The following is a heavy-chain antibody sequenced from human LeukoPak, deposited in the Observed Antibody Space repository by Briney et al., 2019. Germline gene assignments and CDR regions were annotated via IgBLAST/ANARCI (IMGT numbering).Heavy chain of an antibody. CDR2: INHSGST. V-gene: IGHV4-39*07. CDR3: ARGTEGGSSWYYFDY. D-gene: IGHD6-13*01. J-gene: IGHJ4*02. Sequence: PSETLSLTCTVSGGSISSSSYYWSWIRQPPGKGLEWIGEINHSGSTNYNPSLKSRVTISVDTSKNQFSLKLSSVTAADTAVYYCARGTEGGSSWYYFDYWGQGTLVTVSS. CDR1: GGSISSSSYY.